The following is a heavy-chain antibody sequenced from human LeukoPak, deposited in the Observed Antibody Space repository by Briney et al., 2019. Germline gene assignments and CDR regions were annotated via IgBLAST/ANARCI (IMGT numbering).Heavy chain of an antibody. CDR1: GFTVSSNY. CDR2: IYSDSGGST. CDR3: ARGFTHDYGDYFDY. D-gene: IGHD4-17*01. V-gene: IGHV3-66*01. Sequence: TGGSLRLSCAASGFTVSSNYMSWVRQAPGKGLEWVSVIYSDSGGSTYYADSVKGRFTMSRDNSKDTLYLHMNSLRAEDTAVYYCARGFTHDYGDYFDYWGQGTLVTVSS. J-gene: IGHJ4*02.